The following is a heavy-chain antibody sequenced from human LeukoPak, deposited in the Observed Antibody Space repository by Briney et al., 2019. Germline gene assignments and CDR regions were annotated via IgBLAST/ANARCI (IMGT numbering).Heavy chain of an antibody. CDR3: AGMSGYSREAFDI. Sequence: GESLKISCQGSGYSFTNYWIGWVRQMPGKGLEWMGIIYPGDSGTRYSPSFQGQVTISADKSITTAYLQWSSLKASDTAMYYCAGMSGYSREAFDIWGQGTMVTVSS. V-gene: IGHV5-51*01. CDR2: IYPGDSGT. CDR1: GYSFTNYW. D-gene: IGHD3-3*01. J-gene: IGHJ3*02.